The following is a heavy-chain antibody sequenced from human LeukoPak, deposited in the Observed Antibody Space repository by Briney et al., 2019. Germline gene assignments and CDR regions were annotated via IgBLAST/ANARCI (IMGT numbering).Heavy chain of an antibody. D-gene: IGHD3-22*01. Sequence: GGSLRLSCAASGFTFRSYSMNWVRQAPGKGLEWVSSISSGSSYIYYADSVKGRFTISRDNSKNTLYLQMNSLRAEDTAVYYCASPLYYYDSSGYYYGGVMDAFDIWGQGTMVTVSS. J-gene: IGHJ3*02. CDR2: ISSGSSYI. CDR1: GFTFRSYS. CDR3: ASPLYYYDSSGYYYGGVMDAFDI. V-gene: IGHV3-21*04.